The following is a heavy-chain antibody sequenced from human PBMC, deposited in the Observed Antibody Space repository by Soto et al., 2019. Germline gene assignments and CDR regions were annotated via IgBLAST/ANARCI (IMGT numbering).Heavy chain of an antibody. J-gene: IGHJ4*02. Sequence: GASVKVSCKASGYTFTSYGISWVRQAPGQGLEWMGWISAYNGNTNYAQKLQGRVTMTTDTSTSTAYMELRSLRSDDTAVYYCARDQEIKTTEPPSTFDYWGQGTLVTVSS. V-gene: IGHV1-18*01. CDR2: ISAYNGNT. CDR1: GYTFTSYG. CDR3: ARDQEIKTTEPPSTFDY. D-gene: IGHD4-17*01.